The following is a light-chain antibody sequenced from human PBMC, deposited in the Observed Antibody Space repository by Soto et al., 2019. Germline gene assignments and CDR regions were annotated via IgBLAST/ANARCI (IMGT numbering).Light chain of an antibody. CDR3: QQYGSSPQT. CDR1: QSIHTS. CDR2: DST. J-gene: IGKJ1*01. V-gene: IGKV3-20*01. Sequence: VLTQSPAPLSSSSGERATLSCRASQSIHTSLAWYQQKSGKPPRLVIYDSTLRANGVPDRFGGSRSGTDFTLTISRLEPEDFAVYYCQQYGSSPQTFGQGTKVDIK.